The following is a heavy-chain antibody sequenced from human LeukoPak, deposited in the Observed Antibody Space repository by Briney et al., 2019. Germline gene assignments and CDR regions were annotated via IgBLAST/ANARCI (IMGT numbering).Heavy chain of an antibody. CDR3: AKDMFNYYGSGSYYNY. CDR1: GFTFSSYA. D-gene: IGHD3-10*01. Sequence: GRSLRLSCAASGFTFSSYAMHWVRQAPGKGLEWVAGISWNSGTIGYAASVKGRFTISRDNAKNSLYLQMNSLRAEDTALYYCAKDMFNYYGSGSYYNYWGQGTLVTVSS. CDR2: ISWNSGTI. J-gene: IGHJ4*02. V-gene: IGHV3-9*01.